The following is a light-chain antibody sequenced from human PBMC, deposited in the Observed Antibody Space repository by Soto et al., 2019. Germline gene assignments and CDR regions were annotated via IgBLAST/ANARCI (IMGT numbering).Light chain of an antibody. Sequence: QSVLTQPASVSGSPGQSITISWTGSGSDVGDYKYVSWYRQHPGEAPRLLVYDVTNRPSAVSNRFSGSKSGNTASLTISGLQAEDEAHYYCSAYTISSPLRVFGGGTKLTVL. V-gene: IGLV2-14*03. CDR3: SAYTISSPLRV. CDR2: DVT. CDR1: GSDVGDYKY. J-gene: IGLJ2*01.